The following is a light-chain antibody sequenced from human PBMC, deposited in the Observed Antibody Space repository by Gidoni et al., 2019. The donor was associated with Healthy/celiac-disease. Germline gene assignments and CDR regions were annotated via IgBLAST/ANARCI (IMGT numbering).Light chain of an antibody. CDR1: QSVSSY. CDR2: DAS. V-gene: IGKV3-11*01. Sequence: VLTPSPATLSLSPGERATLACRASQSVSSYLAWYQQKPGQAPRLLIYDASNRATGIPARFSGSGSGTDFTLTISSLEPEDFAVYYCQQRSNWPPLTFGGGTKVEIK. J-gene: IGKJ4*01. CDR3: QQRSNWPPLT.